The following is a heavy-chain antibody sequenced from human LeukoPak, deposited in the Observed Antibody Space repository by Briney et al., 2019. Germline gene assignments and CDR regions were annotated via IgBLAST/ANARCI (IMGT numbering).Heavy chain of an antibody. CDR2: IYYSGST. Sequence: SETLSLTCTVSGGSISSYYWSWIRQPPGKGLEWIGYIYYSGSTNYNPSLKSRVTISVDTSKNQFSLKLSSVTAADTAVYYCARAPDGQQLTYWGQGTLVTVSS. CDR1: GGSISSYY. J-gene: IGHJ4*02. CDR3: ARAPDGQQLTY. V-gene: IGHV4-59*01. D-gene: IGHD6-13*01.